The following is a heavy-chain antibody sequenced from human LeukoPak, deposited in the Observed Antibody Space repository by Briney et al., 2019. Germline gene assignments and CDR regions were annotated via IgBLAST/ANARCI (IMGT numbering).Heavy chain of an antibody. CDR3: ARDRVARGGIDYDSSGSFDP. CDR1: GFTFSSYW. Sequence: GGSLRLSCAASGFTFSSYWMHWVRQAPGKGLVWVSRINSDGTSTSYADSVKGRFTISTDNAKNTLYLQMNSLRAEDTAVYYCARDRVARGGIDYDSSGSFDPWGQGTLVTVSS. CDR2: INSDGTST. J-gene: IGHJ5*02. V-gene: IGHV3-74*01. D-gene: IGHD3-22*01.